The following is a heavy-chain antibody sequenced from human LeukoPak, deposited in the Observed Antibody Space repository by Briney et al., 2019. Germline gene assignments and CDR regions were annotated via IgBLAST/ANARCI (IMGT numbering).Heavy chain of an antibody. CDR2: INPNTGDT. CDR3: ARSVVIAAAGTFDY. V-gene: IGHV1-2*02. Sequence: GASVKVSCKASGYRFIDYFIHWVRQAPGQGPECMGWINPNTGDTKYVQRFQGRVTMTRDTSSSTAYMELSGLRSEDTAVYYCARSVVIAAAGTFDYWGQGTLVTVSS. J-gene: IGHJ4*02. CDR1: GYRFIDYF. D-gene: IGHD6-13*01.